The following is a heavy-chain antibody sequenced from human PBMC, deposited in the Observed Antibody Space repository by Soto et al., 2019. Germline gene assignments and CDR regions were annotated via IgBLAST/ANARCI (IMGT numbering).Heavy chain of an antibody. CDR3: AHHGYYSYGMDV. J-gene: IGHJ6*02. Sequence: QITLKESGPTLVKPTQTLTLTCTFSGFSLSTSGVGVGWIRQPPGKALEWLALIFWDDDKRYSPSLKSRLTLTKDTSKYQVVLTITNMDPVDTATYFCAHHGYYSYGMDVWGQGTTVTVSS. CDR1: GFSLSTSGVG. V-gene: IGHV2-5*02. CDR2: IFWDDDK.